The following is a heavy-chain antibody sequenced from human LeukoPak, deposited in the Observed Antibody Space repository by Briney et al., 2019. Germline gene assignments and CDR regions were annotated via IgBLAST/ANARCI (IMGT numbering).Heavy chain of an antibody. J-gene: IGHJ4*02. D-gene: IGHD4-17*01. CDR2: ISSSSSYI. CDR1: GFTFSSYS. CDR3: ARDGAYGDSIFDY. Sequence: GGSLRLSCAASGFTFSSYSMNWVRQAPGKGLEWVSSISSSSSYIYYADSVKGRFTISRDNAKNSLYLQMNSLRAEDTAVYYCARDGAYGDSIFDYWAQGALVTVSS. V-gene: IGHV3-21*01.